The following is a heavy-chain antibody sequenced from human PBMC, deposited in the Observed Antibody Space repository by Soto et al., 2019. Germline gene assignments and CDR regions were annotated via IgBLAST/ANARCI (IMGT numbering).Heavy chain of an antibody. D-gene: IGHD1-26*01. CDR1: GFTFSSYG. Sequence: QVQVVESGGGVVQPGRSLRLSCAASGFTFSSYGMHWVRQAPGKGLEWVAVIWYDGSSKYYADSVKGRFTISRDNSKNTLYLQMNSLRAEDTAVYYWARGDEKGGGMDVWGQGTTVTVSS. V-gene: IGHV3-33*01. J-gene: IGHJ6*02. CDR2: IWYDGSSK. CDR3: ARGDEKGGGMDV.